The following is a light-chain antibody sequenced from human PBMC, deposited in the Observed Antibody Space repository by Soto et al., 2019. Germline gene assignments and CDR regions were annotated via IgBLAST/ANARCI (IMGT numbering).Light chain of an antibody. J-gene: IGLJ2*01. Sequence: QSVLTQSPSASASLEASVKLTCTLSSGHSSYAIAWHQQQPEKGPRYLMKLNSDGSHSKGDGIPDRFSGSSSGAERYLTISSLQSDDEADYYCQTWGSGPVVFGGGTKLTVL. CDR3: QTWGSGPVV. CDR2: LNSDGSH. V-gene: IGLV4-69*01. CDR1: SGHSSYA.